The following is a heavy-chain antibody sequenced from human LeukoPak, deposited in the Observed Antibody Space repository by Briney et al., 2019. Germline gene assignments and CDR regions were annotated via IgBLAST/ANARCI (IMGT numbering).Heavy chain of an antibody. CDR1: GFTFSGYP. J-gene: IGHJ6*02. V-gene: IGHV3-30-3*01. Sequence: RTGGSLRLSCAASGFTFSGYPIHWVRQAPGKGLEWVAVISYDGSNKYYADSVKGRFTISRDNSKNTLYLQMNSLRAEDTAVYYCAREVISAAIGGYYYHGMDVWGQGTTVTVSS. CDR2: ISYDGSNK. CDR3: AREVISAAIGGYYYHGMDV. D-gene: IGHD2-2*01.